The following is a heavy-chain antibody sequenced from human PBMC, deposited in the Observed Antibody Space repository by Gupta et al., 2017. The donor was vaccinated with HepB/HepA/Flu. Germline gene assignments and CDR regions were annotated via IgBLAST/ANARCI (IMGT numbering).Heavy chain of an antibody. V-gene: IGHV1-2*04. CDR2: INPKSGDT. CDR3: ASDGSGTYPSYYFDY. CDR1: GYIFTAYY. D-gene: IGHD3-10*01. J-gene: IGHJ4*02. Sequence: QVQLVQSGAEVKKPGASVKVSCKASGYIFTAYYLPWGGQAPGQGLEWMGWINPKSGDTNYAQKFQGWVTMTRDTSISTAYMELSRLRSDDTAVYYCASDGSGTYPSYYFDYWGQGTLVIVSS.